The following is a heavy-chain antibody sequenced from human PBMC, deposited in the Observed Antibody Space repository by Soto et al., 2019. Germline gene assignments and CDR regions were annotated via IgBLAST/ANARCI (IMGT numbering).Heavy chain of an antibody. D-gene: IGHD3-3*01. Sequence: QVQLQESGPGLVKPSGTLSLTCAVSSGSISSSNWWSWVRQPPGKGLAWIGEIYHSGTTNYNPSLKRRGIKSVGKPKTQFSLKLSSVSGADTAVYYCAGGGFTIVGVRGAVYYYYMDVWGKGTTVTVSS. CDR2: IYHSGTT. CDR1: SGSISSSNW. CDR3: AGGGFTIVGVRGAVYYYYMDV. J-gene: IGHJ6*03. V-gene: IGHV4-4*02.